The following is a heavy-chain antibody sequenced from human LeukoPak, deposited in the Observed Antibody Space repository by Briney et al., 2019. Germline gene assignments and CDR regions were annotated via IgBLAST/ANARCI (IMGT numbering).Heavy chain of an antibody. CDR3: ASGSYYFGDDY. D-gene: IGHD1-26*01. CDR2: INHSGST. J-gene: IGHJ4*02. Sequence: SETLSLTCAVYGGSFSGYYWSWIRQPPGKGLEWIGEINHSGSTNYNPSLKSRVTMSVDTSKNQFSLKLSSVTAADTAVYYCASGSYYFGDDYWGQGALVTVSS. CDR1: GGSFSGYY. V-gene: IGHV4-34*01.